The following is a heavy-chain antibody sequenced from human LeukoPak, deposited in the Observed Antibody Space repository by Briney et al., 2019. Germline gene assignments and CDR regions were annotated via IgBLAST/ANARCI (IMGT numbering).Heavy chain of an antibody. Sequence: ASVKVSCKASGYTFTSYGISWVRQAPGQGLEWMGWISAYNGNTNYAQKLQGRVTMTTDTSTSTAYMELRSLRSDDTAVYYCARETVVVAATHTGGDYWDQGTLVTVSS. CDR1: GYTFTSYG. CDR2: ISAYNGNT. CDR3: ARETVVVAATHTGGDY. D-gene: IGHD2-15*01. V-gene: IGHV1-18*01. J-gene: IGHJ4*02.